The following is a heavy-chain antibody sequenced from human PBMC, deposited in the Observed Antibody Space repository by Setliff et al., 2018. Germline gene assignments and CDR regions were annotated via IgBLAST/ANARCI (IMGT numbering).Heavy chain of an antibody. V-gene: IGHV1-69*06. CDR1: GGTFSSYA. CDR2: IIPIFGTA. J-gene: IGHJ6*02. D-gene: IGHD3-3*01. CDR3: ARGRHPPWSALDYYYYGMDV. Sequence: GASVKVSCKASGGTFSSYAISWVRQAPGQGLEWMGRIIPIFGTANYAQKFQGRVTITADKSTSTAYMELSSLRSEDTAVYYCARGRHPPWSALDYYYYGMDVWGQGTTVTVSS.